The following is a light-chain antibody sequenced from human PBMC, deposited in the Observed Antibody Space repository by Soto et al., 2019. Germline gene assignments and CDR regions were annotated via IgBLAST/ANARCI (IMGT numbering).Light chain of an antibody. V-gene: IGKV1-39*01. CDR1: QSISSY. CDR2: AAS. Sequence: EIQMTQSPSSLSASVGDRVTITCRASQSISSYLNWYQQKPGKAPKLLIYAASSLQSGVPSRFSGSGSGTDFTLTISSLHPEDFATYYCQQSYSTLWTFGQGTKVDIK. CDR3: QQSYSTLWT. J-gene: IGKJ1*01.